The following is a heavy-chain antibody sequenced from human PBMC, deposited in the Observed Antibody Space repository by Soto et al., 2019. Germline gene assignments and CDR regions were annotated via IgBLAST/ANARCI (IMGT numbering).Heavy chain of an antibody. V-gene: IGHV1-2*06. CDR1: GYIFTDYH. CDR3: ARAPGARGLVGKFDP. Sequence: GASVKVSCKTSGYIFTDYHVHWVRQAPGQGLEWMGRISPRNGDTHYAQKFQDRVTMTRDTSTSTVYMELSSLRSEDTAVYYCARAPGARGLVGKFDPWGQGTLVTVSS. D-gene: IGHD1-26*01. J-gene: IGHJ5*02. CDR2: ISPRNGDT.